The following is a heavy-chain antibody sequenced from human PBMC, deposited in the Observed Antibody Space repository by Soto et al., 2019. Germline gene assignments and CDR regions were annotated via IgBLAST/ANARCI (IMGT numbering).Heavy chain of an antibody. Sequence: GGSLRLSCAASGFTFSSYSMNWVRQAPGKGLEWVSSISSSSSYIYYADSVKGRFTISRDNAKNSLYLQMNSLRAEDTAVYYCARSMIPPYPTGYYYYYMDVWGKGTTVTVSS. CDR2: ISSSSSYI. CDR1: GFTFSSYS. D-gene: IGHD3-16*01. CDR3: ARSMIPPYPTGYYYYYMDV. V-gene: IGHV3-21*01. J-gene: IGHJ6*03.